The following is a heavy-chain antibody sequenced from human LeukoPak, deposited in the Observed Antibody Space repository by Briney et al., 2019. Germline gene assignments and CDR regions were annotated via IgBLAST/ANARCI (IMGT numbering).Heavy chain of an antibody. Sequence: GGSLRLSCAASGLTFSSYSMNWVRQAPGKGLEWVSSISSSSSYIYYADSVKGRFTISRDNAKNSLYLQMNSLRAEDTAVYYCARGLGSGYFDYWGQGTLVTVSS. CDR1: GLTFSSYS. CDR2: ISSSSSYI. V-gene: IGHV3-21*01. D-gene: IGHD2-15*01. CDR3: ARGLGSGYFDY. J-gene: IGHJ4*02.